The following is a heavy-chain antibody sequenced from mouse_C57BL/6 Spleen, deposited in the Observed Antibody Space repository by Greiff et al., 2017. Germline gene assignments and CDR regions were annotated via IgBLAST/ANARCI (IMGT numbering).Heavy chain of an antibody. J-gene: IGHJ4*01. V-gene: IGHV1-7*01. D-gene: IGHD2-2*01. CDR2: INPSSGYP. CDR1: GYTFTSYW. CDR3: VRGGYGYERGIIYYAMDY. Sequence: VQLQQSGAELAKPGASVKLSCKASGYTFTSYWMHWVKQRPGPGLEWIGYINPSSGYPKYNQKFKDKATLTADKSSSTAYMQLSSLTYEDSAVYYCVRGGYGYERGIIYYAMDYGGQGTSGTVSS.